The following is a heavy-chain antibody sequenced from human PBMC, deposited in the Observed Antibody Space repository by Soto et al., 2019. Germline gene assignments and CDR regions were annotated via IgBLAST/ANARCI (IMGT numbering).Heavy chain of an antibody. CDR2: IDPSDSQT. V-gene: IGHV5-10-1*01. CDR3: ARQIYDSDTGPNFQYYFDS. Sequence: GESLKISCKGSGYSFAGCWITWVRQKPGKGLEWMGRIDPSDSQTYYSPSFRGHVTISVTKSITTVFLQWSSLRASDTATYYCARQIYDSDTGPNFQYYFDSWGQGTPVTVSS. D-gene: IGHD3-22*01. CDR1: GYSFAGCW. J-gene: IGHJ4*02.